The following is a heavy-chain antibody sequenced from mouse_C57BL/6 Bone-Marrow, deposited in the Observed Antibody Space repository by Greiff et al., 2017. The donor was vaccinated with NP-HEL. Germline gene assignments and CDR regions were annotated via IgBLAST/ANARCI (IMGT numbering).Heavy chain of an antibody. CDR2: ISNGGGST. CDR1: GFTFSDYY. CDR3: ARHGRYAMDY. J-gene: IGHJ4*01. V-gene: IGHV5-12*01. Sequence: EVQLVESGGGLVQPGGSLKLSCAASGFTFSDYYMYWVRQTPEKRLEWVAYISNGGGSTYYPDTVKGRFTISRDNAKNTLYLQMSRLKSEDTAMYYCARHGRYAMDYWGQGTSVTVSS.